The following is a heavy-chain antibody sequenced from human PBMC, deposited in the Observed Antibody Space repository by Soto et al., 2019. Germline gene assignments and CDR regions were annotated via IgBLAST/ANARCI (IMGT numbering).Heavy chain of an antibody. CDR3: ATSVAGRCDY. D-gene: IGHD6-13*01. CDR1: GGSISSSSNY. CDR2: ISYTGTT. J-gene: IGHJ4*02. V-gene: IGHV4-39*01. Sequence: QLQLQESGPGLVTPSETLSLTCTVSGGSISSSSNYWGWIRQPPGQGPEWMGHISYTGTTYYNPSFKSRVTMSVDTSNNQFSLKLNSVTAADTAVYFCATSVAGRCDYWGRGTLVTVYS.